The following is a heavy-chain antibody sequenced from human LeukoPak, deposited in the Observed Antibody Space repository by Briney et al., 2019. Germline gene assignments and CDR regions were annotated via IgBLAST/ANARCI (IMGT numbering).Heavy chain of an antibody. J-gene: IGHJ5*02. Sequence: SETLSLTCTVSGGSISSSSYYWGWIRQPPGKGLEWIGSIYYSGSTYYNPSLKSRVTISVDTSKNQFSLKLSSVTAADTAVYYCATLYLSRTNWFDPWGQGTLVTVSS. V-gene: IGHV4-39*07. CDR2: IYYSGST. CDR3: ATLYLSRTNWFDP. D-gene: IGHD1-1*01. CDR1: GGSISSSSYY.